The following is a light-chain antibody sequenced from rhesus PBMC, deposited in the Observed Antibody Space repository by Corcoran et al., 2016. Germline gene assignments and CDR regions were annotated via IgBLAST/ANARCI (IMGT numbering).Light chain of an antibody. CDR3: LQDYTLPFS. CDR2: ATS. CDR1: QGIDKE. Sequence: DIQMTQSPSSLSASVGDRVTVTCRASQGIDKELSWYQQKPGKAPILLIYATSNLKTGVSSRFSGSGSGTDYTLNISSRQPEDVATYFCLQDYTLPFSFGQGTKVEIK. V-gene: IGKV1-94*01. J-gene: IGKJ2*01.